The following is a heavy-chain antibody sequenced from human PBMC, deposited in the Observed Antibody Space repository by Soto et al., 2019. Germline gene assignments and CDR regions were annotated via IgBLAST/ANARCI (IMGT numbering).Heavy chain of an antibody. D-gene: IGHD3-16*01. CDR1: GGSISSGGYS. CDR2: IYYSGST. V-gene: IGHV4-31*02. J-gene: IGHJ6*02. CDR3: ARDLGANNYYYYGMDV. Sequence: SETLSLTCAVSGGSISSGGYSWSWIRQPPGKGLEWIGYIYYSGSTYYNPSLKSRVTISVDTSKNQFSLKLSSVTAADTAVYYCARDLGANNYYYYGMDVWGQGTTVTVSS.